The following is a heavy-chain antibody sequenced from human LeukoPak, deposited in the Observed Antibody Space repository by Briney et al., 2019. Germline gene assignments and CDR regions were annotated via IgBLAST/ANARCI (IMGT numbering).Heavy chain of an antibody. V-gene: IGHV3-30*03. D-gene: IGHD3-22*01. CDR1: GFTFTSYG. CDR2: ITYDGYYK. Sequence: PGTSLRLSCAASGFTFTSYGMHWVRQAPGKGLEWVALITYDGYYKYYSDSVKGRFTISSDTSKNTMYLQMNSLRAEDTAVSYCVRGVGIYDTSGYFDYWGQGTLVTVSS. CDR3: VRGVGIYDTSGYFDY. J-gene: IGHJ4*02.